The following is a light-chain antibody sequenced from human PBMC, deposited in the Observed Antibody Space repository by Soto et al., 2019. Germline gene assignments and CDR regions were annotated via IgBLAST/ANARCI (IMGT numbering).Light chain of an antibody. CDR2: EVT. CDR1: SSDIGGYNY. Sequence: QSALTQPASVSGSPGQSITISCTGTSSDIGGYNYVSWFQQHPGKAPKFLIYEVTNRPSGVSNRFSGSKSGNTASLKISGRQAEDEADYYCSSFTTSSTVVFGGGTKLTV. J-gene: IGLJ3*02. V-gene: IGLV2-14*01. CDR3: SSFTTSSTVV.